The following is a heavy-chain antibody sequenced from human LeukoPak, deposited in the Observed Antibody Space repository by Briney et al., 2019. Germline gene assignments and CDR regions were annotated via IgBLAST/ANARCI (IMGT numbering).Heavy chain of an antibody. V-gene: IGHV1-46*01. D-gene: IGHD4-17*01. CDR2: INPSGGST. CDR1: GYTFTSYY. Sequence: ASVTVSCKASGYTFTSYYMHWVRQAPGQGLEWMGVINPSGGSTNYAQKFQGRLTMTRDTSTSTAYMELSSLRSEDTAVYYCARDLWETTVTNVDYDYGMDVWGQGTTVTVSS. J-gene: IGHJ6*02. CDR3: ARDLWETTVTNVDYDYGMDV.